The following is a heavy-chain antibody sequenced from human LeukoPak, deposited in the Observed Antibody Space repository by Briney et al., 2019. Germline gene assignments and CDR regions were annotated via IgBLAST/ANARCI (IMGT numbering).Heavy chain of an antibody. CDR1: GFNYCCYT. J-gene: IGHJ4*02. Sequence: GGSLSLSCATSGFNYCCYTILGVRDAPGEGVEWVSLAGWAGGTTFYSDSVRGRFTISRDSGRKSVYLQMNSLTTDDTAFYFCAKELDTMFFDYWGQGALVTVSS. CDR2: AGWAGGTT. CDR3: AKELDTMFFDY. D-gene: IGHD3-10*02. V-gene: IGHV3-43*01.